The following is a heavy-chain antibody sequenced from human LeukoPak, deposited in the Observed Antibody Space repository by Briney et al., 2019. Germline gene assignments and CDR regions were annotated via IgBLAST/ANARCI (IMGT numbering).Heavy chain of an antibody. CDR3: ARMRTYYYDSSATLYYGMDA. Sequence: PSETLSLTCAVSGGSISSGGYSWSWIRQPPGKGLEWIGYIYHSGSTYYNPSLKSRVTISVDRSKNQFSLKLSSVTAADTAVYYCARMRTYYYDSSATLYYGMDAWGQGTTVTVSS. D-gene: IGHD3-22*01. CDR2: IYHSGST. CDR1: GGSISSGGYS. V-gene: IGHV4-30-2*01. J-gene: IGHJ6*02.